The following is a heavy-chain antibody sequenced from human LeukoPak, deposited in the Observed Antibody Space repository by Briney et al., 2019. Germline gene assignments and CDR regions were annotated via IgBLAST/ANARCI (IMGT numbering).Heavy chain of an antibody. CDR3: AKALTIVGATGDY. J-gene: IGHJ4*02. Sequence: GGSLRLSCAASGFNFNYYAMHWVRQAPGKGLEWVAIISYDGSNKYYADSVKGRFTISRDNSKNTLYLQMNSLRAEDTAVYYCAKALTIVGATGDYWGQGTLVTVSS. D-gene: IGHD1-26*01. CDR1: GFNFNYYA. V-gene: IGHV3-30-3*01. CDR2: ISYDGSNK.